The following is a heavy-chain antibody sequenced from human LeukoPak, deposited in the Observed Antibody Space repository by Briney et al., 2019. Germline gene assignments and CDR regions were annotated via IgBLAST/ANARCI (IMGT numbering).Heavy chain of an antibody. CDR1: GFTFSSYG. CDR2: ISYDGSNK. V-gene: IGHV3-30*18. J-gene: IGHJ4*02. D-gene: IGHD2-21*02. CDR3: AKAAIVVVTASNLDY. Sequence: PGGSLRLSCAASGFTFSSYGMHWVRQAPGKGLEWVAVISYDGSNKYYADSVKGRFTISRDNSKNTLYLQMNSLRAEDTAVYYCAKAAIVVVTASNLDYWGQGTLVTVSS.